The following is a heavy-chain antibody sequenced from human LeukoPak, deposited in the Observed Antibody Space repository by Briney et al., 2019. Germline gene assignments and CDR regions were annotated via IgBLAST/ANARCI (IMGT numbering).Heavy chain of an antibody. CDR1: GFTFSSYS. D-gene: IGHD4-17*01. J-gene: IGHJ3*02. CDR2: ISSSSSYI. V-gene: IGHV3-21*01. Sequence: GGSLRLSCAASGFTFSSYSMNWVRQAPGKGLEWVSCISSSSSYIYYADSVKGRFTISRDNAKNSLYLQMNSLRAEDTAVYYCAREDDYGDRGDAFDIWGQGTMVTVSS. CDR3: AREDDYGDRGDAFDI.